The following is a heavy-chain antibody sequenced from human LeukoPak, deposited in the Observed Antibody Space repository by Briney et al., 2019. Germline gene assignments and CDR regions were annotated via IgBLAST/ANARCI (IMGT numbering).Heavy chain of an antibody. V-gene: IGHV3-23*01. Sequence: SGGSLRLSCAASGFTFKSHAMSWVRQAPGKGLEWVSGINGNGASTYYSDSVKGRFTISRDNSKNTVYLLMSSLRAEDTAVYYCAKDQGYSYYYLDYWGQGTLVTVSS. CDR1: GFTFKSHA. CDR3: AKDQGYSYYYLDY. CDR2: INGNGAST. J-gene: IGHJ4*02. D-gene: IGHD5-18*01.